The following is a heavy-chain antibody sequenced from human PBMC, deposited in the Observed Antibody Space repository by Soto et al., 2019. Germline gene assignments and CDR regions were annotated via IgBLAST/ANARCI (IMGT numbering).Heavy chain of an antibody. D-gene: IGHD1-26*01. CDR2: IVVGSGNT. V-gene: IGHV1-58*01. CDR1: GFTFTSSA. CDR3: AAEEGATHPTPWL. Sequence: SVKVSCKASGFTFTSSAGQWVRQARGQRLEWIGWIVVGSGNTNYAQKFQERVTITRDMSTSTAYMELSSLRSEDTAVYYCAAEEGATHPTPWLWGQGTLVTVSS. J-gene: IGHJ4*02.